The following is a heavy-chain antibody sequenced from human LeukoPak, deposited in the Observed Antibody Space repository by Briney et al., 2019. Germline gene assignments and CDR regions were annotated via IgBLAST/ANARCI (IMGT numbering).Heavy chain of an antibody. J-gene: IGHJ4*02. CDR1: GGSFSGFY. Sequence: SETLSLTCSVHGGSFSGFYWNWIRQPPGKGLEWIGEINHSGSTHYSPSLKSRLSISVDPSKNQFSLKLSSVTAADTAVYYCARERHKTRYYYDSSGYYEGWGQGTLVTVSS. D-gene: IGHD3-22*01. CDR3: ARERHKTRYYYDSSGYYEG. CDR2: INHSGST. V-gene: IGHV4-34*01.